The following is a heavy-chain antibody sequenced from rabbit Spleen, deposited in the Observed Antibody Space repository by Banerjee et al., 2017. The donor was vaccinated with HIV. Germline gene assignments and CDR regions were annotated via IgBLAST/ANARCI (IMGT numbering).Heavy chain of an antibody. CDR2: IDVRSGST. CDR3: ARDTGSSFSSYGMDL. CDR1: GFSFSSGAD. D-gene: IGHD8-1*01. Sequence: QEQLEESGGDLVKPGASLALTCTASGFSFSSGADMCWVRQAPGRGLDWIACIDVRSGSTHYASWAKGRFTISKTSSTTVTLQVTSLTAADTATYFCARDTGSSFSSYGMDLGGQGTLVTVS. V-gene: IGHV1S45*01. J-gene: IGHJ6*01.